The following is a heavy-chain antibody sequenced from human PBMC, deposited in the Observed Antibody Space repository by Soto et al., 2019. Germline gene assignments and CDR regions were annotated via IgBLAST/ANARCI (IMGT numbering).Heavy chain of an antibody. D-gene: IGHD3-22*01. V-gene: IGHV3-23*01. J-gene: IGHJ4*02. Sequence: GGSLRLSCAASGFTFSSYAMSWVRQAPGKGLEWVSAISGSGGSTYYADSVKGRFTISRDNSKNTLHLQMNSLRAEDTAVYYCAKGSWFSGYYPIDYWGQGTLVTVSS. CDR1: GFTFSSYA. CDR3: AKGSWFSGYYPIDY. CDR2: ISGSGGST.